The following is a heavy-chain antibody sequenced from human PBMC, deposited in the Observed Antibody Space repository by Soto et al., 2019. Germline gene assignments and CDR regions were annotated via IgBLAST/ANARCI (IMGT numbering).Heavy chain of an antibody. D-gene: IGHD2-15*01. J-gene: IGHJ6*02. Sequence: PGGSLRFSCAASVFTFSIYHMNWVRQAPGKGLEWVSYITISSNTIYYADSVKGRFTISRYNAKNSLYLQMKSLRDEDTAVYYCKRDGGLGYDMDFWAQGTSVTLSS. CDR1: VFTFSIYH. CDR2: ITISSNTI. CDR3: KRDGGLGYDMDF. V-gene: IGHV3-48*02.